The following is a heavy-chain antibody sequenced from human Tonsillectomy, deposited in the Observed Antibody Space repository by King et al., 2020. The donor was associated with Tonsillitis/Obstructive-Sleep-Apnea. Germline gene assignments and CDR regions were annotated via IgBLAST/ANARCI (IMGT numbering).Heavy chain of an antibody. V-gene: IGHV3-30*04. CDR2: ISYDGSNE. CDR3: ARDLPIVVIPAAIKGGFDY. D-gene: IGHD2-2*02. CDR1: GFTFSSYA. Sequence: VQLVESGGGAVQPGRSLRLSCAASGFTFSSYAMHWVRQAPGKGLEWVAVISYDGSNEYYADSVKGRFTISRDNSKNTLYLQMNSLRAEDTAVYYCARDLPIVVIPAAIKGGFDYWGQGTLVTVSS. J-gene: IGHJ4*02.